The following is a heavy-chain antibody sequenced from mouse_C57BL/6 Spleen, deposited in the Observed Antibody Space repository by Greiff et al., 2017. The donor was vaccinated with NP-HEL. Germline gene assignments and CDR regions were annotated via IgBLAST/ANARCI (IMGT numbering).Heavy chain of an antibody. CDR3: TTGPSTVLRPHYFDY. D-gene: IGHD1-1*01. Sequence: EVQLQQSGAELVRPGASVKLSCTASGFNIKDDYMHWVKQRPEQGLEWIGWIDPENGDTEYASKFQGKATITADTSSNTAYLQLSSLTSEDTAGYYCTTGPSTVLRPHYFDYWGQSTTLTVSS. V-gene: IGHV14-4*01. J-gene: IGHJ2*01. CDR1: GFNIKDDY. CDR2: IDPENGDT.